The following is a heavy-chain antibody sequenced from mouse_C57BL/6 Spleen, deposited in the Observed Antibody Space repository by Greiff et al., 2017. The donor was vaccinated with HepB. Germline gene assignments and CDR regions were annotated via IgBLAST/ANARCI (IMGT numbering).Heavy chain of an antibody. CDR2: IYPRSGNT. J-gene: IGHJ3*01. V-gene: IGHV1-81*01. Sequence: QVQLKESGAELARPGASVKLSCKASGYTFTSYGISWVKQRTGQGLEWIGEIYPRSGNTYYNEKFKGKATLTADKSSSTAYMELRSLTSEDSAVYFCASNKFITSFAYWGQGTLVTVSA. D-gene: IGHD1-1*01. CDR3: ASNKFITSFAY. CDR1: GYTFTSYG.